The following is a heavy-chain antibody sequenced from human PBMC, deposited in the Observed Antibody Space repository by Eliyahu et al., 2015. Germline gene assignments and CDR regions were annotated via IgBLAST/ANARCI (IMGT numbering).Heavy chain of an antibody. Sequence: QLQLQESGPGLVKPSETLSLTCTVSGGSISSDNYYWGWIRQPPGKGLEWIGSMFYSGSTYSNPSLKSRVTISVDTSKNQFSLKMNSVTAADTAVYYCARQEWFGVLTWFAPWGQGTLVTVSS. CDR3: ARQEWFGVLTWFAP. CDR2: MFYSGST. V-gene: IGHV4-39*01. J-gene: IGHJ5*02. CDR1: GGSISSDNYY. D-gene: IGHD3-10*01.